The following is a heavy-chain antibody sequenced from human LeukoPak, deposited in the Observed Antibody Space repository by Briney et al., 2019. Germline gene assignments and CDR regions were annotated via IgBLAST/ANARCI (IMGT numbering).Heavy chain of an antibody. CDR2: FDPDDGET. J-gene: IGHJ4*02. Sequence: GASVKVFCKVSGYTLTELPIHWVRQAPGKGLEWMGGFDPDDGETVYAQMFQGRVTMTEDTSSDTASMELSSLRSEDTAVYYCATGTSGSYYVGIVRPIDYWGQGTLVTVSS. CDR3: ATGTSGSYYVGIVRPIDY. D-gene: IGHD1-26*01. CDR1: GYTLTELP. V-gene: IGHV1-24*01.